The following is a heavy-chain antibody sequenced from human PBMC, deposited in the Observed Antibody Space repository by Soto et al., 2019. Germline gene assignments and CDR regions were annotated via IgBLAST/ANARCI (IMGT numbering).Heavy chain of an antibody. J-gene: IGHJ5*02. CDR2: ISGSGGST. Sequence: PGGSLRLSCAASGFTFSSYAMSWVRQAPGKGLEWVSAISGSGGSTYYADSVKGRFTISRDNSKNTLYLQMNSLRAEDTAVYYRAKALSRTTIVWFDPWGQGTLVTVSS. V-gene: IGHV3-23*01. CDR3: AKALSRTTIVWFDP. CDR1: GFTFSSYA. D-gene: IGHD3-22*01.